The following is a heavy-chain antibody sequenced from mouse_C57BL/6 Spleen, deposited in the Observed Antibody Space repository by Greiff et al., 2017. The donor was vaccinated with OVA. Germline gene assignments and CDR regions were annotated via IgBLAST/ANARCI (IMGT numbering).Heavy chain of an antibody. D-gene: IGHD2-3*01. CDR3: ARRDGYPYYFDY. CDR2: ISGGGGNT. J-gene: IGHJ2*01. CDR1: GFTFSSYT. V-gene: IGHV5-9*01. Sequence: EVKLVESGGGLVKPGGSLKLSCAASGFTFSSYTMSWVRQTPEKRLEWVATISGGGGNTYYPDSVKGRFTISRDNAKNTLYLQMSSLRSEDTALYCCARRDGYPYYFDYWGQGTTLTVSS.